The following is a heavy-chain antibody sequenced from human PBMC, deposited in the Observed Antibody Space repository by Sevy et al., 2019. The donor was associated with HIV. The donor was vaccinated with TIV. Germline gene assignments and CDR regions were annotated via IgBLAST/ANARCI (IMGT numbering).Heavy chain of an antibody. V-gene: IGHV3-48*01. CDR1: GFTFSSYS. D-gene: IGHD2-15*01. CDR2: ISSSSSTI. CDR3: ARDSCSGGSCYYYYYYYGMDV. J-gene: IGHJ6*02. Sequence: GGSLRLSCAASGFTFSSYSMNWVRQAPGKGLEWVSYISSSSSTIYYADSVKGRFTIPRDNAKNSLYLQMNSLRAEDTAVYYCARDSCSGGSCYYYYYYYGMDVWGQGTTVTVSS.